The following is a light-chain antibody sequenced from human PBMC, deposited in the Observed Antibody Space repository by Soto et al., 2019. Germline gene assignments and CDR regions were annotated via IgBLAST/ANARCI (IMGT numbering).Light chain of an antibody. Sequence: DIQMTQSPSTLSASVGDRVTITCRASQSISSWLAWYQQKPGKAPKLLIYQASSLESGVSSRFSGSGSGTEFTLTISSLQPEDFATYYCQQYNINSETFGQGTKVDIK. CDR3: QQYNINSET. J-gene: IGKJ1*01. CDR2: QAS. CDR1: QSISSW. V-gene: IGKV1-5*03.